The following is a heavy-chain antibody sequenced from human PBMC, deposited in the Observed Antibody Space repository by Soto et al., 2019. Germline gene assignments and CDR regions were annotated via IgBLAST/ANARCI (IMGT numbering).Heavy chain of an antibody. CDR2: INHSGST. J-gene: IGHJ6*02. CDR1: GGSFSGYY. Sequence: LSLTCAVYGGSFSGYYWSWIRQPPGKGLEWIGEINHSGSTNYNPSLKSRVTISVDTSKNQFSLKLSSVTAADTAVYYCARGLRGYSYGYYYYGMDVWGQGTTVTVSS. D-gene: IGHD5-18*01. V-gene: IGHV4-34*01. CDR3: ARGLRGYSYGYYYYGMDV.